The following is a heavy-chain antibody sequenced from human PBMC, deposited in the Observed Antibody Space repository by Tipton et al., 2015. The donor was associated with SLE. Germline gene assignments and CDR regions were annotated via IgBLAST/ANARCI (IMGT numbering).Heavy chain of an antibody. CDR2: IYYSGST. Sequence: TLSLTCTVSGDSLSSHYWSWIRQPPGKGLEWIGYIYYSGSTYYNPSLKSPVTISVDTSKNQFSLKLSSVTAADTAVYYCARVVPAARDDAFDIWGQGTMVTVSS. J-gene: IGHJ3*02. CDR3: ARVVPAARDDAFDI. D-gene: IGHD2-2*01. V-gene: IGHV4-59*08. CDR1: GDSLSSHY.